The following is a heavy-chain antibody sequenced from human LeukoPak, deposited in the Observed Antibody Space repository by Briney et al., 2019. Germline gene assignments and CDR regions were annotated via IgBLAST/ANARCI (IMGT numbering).Heavy chain of an antibody. CDR1: GGTFSSYA. CDR2: IIPIFGTA. Sequence: ASVKVSCKASGGTFSSYAISWVRQAPGQGLEWMGGIIPIFGTANYAQKFQGRVTITADESTSTAYMELSSLRSEDTAVYYCARDRLSGWYQSYYFDYWGQGTLVTVSS. V-gene: IGHV1-69*13. D-gene: IGHD6-19*01. J-gene: IGHJ4*02. CDR3: ARDRLSGWYQSYYFDY.